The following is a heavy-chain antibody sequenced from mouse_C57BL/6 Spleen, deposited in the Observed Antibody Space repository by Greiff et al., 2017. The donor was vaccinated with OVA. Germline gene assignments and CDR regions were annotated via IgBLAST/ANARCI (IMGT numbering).Heavy chain of an antibody. CDR2: IYPGDGDT. J-gene: IGHJ3*01. Sequence: VQLQQSGPELVKPGASVKISCKASGYAFSSSWMNWVKQRPGKGLEWIGRIYPGDGDTNYNGKFKGKATLTADKSSSTAYMQLSSLTSEDSAVYFCARDGYGWAWFAYWGQGTLVTVSA. CDR3: ARDGYGWAWFAY. V-gene: IGHV1-82*01. CDR1: GYAFSSSW. D-gene: IGHD2-2*01.